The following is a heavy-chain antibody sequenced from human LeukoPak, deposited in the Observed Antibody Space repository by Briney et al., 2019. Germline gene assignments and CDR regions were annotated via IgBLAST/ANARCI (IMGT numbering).Heavy chain of an antibody. V-gene: IGHV4-30-4*08. CDR3: ARDYCSSTSCYTYAFDI. Sequence: SQTLSLTCTVSGGSISSGDYYWSWIRQPPGKGLEWIGYIYYSGSTYYNPSLKSRVTISVDTSKNQFSLKLSSVTAADTAVYYCARDYCSSTSCYTYAFDIWGQGTMVTVSS. CDR1: GGSISSGDYY. D-gene: IGHD2-2*02. J-gene: IGHJ3*02. CDR2: IYYSGST.